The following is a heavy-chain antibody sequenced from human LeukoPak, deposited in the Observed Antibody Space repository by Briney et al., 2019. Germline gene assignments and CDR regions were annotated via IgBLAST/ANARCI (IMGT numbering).Heavy chain of an antibody. D-gene: IGHD3-16*01. J-gene: IGHJ4*02. CDR3: ARAGGFFSPFGY. CDR2: IYYSGST. V-gene: IGHV4-31*03. CDR1: GGSISSGGYY. Sequence: SETLSPTCTVSGGSISSGGYYWSWIRQHPGDGLEWIGYIYYSGSTYYNPSLKSRVTISIDTSKNQFSLKLSSVTAADTAVYYCARAGGFFSPFGYWGQGTLVTVSS.